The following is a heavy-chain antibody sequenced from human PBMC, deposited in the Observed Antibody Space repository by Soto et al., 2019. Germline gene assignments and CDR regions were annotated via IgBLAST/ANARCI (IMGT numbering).Heavy chain of an antibody. V-gene: IGHV3-74*01. Sequence: GGSLRLSCAASGITFSTYWMHWVRQLPGKGLVWVSRINSDGSRKTYADSVRGRFTVSRDNAKNTLYLQMNSLRDEDTAVYYCKTDVVVVPSSNGPRDYWGQGTLVTVSS. CDR1: GITFSTYW. D-gene: IGHD2-2*01. CDR3: KTDVVVVPSSNGPRDY. CDR2: INSDGSRK. J-gene: IGHJ4*02.